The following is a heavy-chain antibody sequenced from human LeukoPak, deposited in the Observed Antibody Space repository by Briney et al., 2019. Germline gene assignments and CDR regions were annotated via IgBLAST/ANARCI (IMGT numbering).Heavy chain of an antibody. V-gene: IGHV4-39*07. CDR2: IFYVGST. CDR3: ARSAGYQLLEGYYYCMDV. CDR1: GGSISSSSYY. D-gene: IGHD2-2*01. J-gene: IGHJ6*03. Sequence: SETLSLTCTVSGGSISSSSYYWGWIRQPPGKGLEWIANIFYVGSTYYNPSLKSRVTISVDTSKNQFSLKLSSVTAADTAVYYCARSAGYQLLEGYYYCMDVWGKGTTVTVSS.